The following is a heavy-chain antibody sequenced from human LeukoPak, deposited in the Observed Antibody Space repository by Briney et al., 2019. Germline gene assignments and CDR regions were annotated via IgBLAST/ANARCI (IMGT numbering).Heavy chain of an antibody. Sequence: GASVKVSCKASGYTFTGYYMHWVRQAPGQGLEWMGWINPNSGGTNYAQKFQGRVTMTRDTSISTAYMELSRLRSDDTAVYYCASSYCSGGSCFRVVNNWFDPWGQGTLVTVSS. J-gene: IGHJ5*02. D-gene: IGHD2-15*01. CDR1: GYTFTGYY. V-gene: IGHV1-2*02. CDR3: ASSYCSGGSCFRVVNNWFDP. CDR2: INPNSGGT.